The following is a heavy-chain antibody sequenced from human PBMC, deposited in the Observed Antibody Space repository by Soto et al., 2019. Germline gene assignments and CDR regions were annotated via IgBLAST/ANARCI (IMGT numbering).Heavy chain of an antibody. D-gene: IGHD4-17*01. V-gene: IGHV1-69*13. CDR2: IIPIFGTA. Sequence: AASVKVSCKASGGTFSSYAISWVRQAPGQGLEWMGGIIPIFGTANYAQKFQGRVTITADESTSTAYMELSSLRSEDTAVYYCARDAAVTTSLGSYYYYGMDVWGQGTTVTVSS. CDR1: GGTFSSYA. CDR3: ARDAAVTTSLGSYYYYGMDV. J-gene: IGHJ6*02.